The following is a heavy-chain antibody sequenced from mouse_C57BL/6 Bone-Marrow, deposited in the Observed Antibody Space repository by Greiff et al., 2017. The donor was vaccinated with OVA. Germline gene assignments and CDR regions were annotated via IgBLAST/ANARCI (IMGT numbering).Heavy chain of an antibody. CDR2: IYPGDGDT. V-gene: IGHV1-82*01. J-gene: IGHJ1*03. CDR3: ARFSPYFDV. Sequence: QVQLKESGPELVKPGASVKISCKASGYAFSSSWMNWVKQRPGKGLEWIGRIYPGDGDTNYNGKFKGKATLTADKSSSTAYMQLSSLTSEDSAVYFCARFSPYFDVWGTGTTVTVSS. CDR1: GYAFSSSW.